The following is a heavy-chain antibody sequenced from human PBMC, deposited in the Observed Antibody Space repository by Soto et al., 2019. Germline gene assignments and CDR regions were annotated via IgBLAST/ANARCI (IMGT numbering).Heavy chain of an antibody. CDR2: ISSSSSYI. Sequence: GGSLRLSCAASGFTFSDYSMNWVRQAPGKGLEWVSFISSSSSYIYYADSVKGRFTISRDNAKNSLYLQMNSLRAEDTAVYYCAREEFYDSSGYYIYWGQGTLVTVSS. V-gene: IGHV3-21*01. J-gene: IGHJ4*02. CDR1: GFTFSDYS. CDR3: AREEFYDSSGYYIY. D-gene: IGHD3-22*01.